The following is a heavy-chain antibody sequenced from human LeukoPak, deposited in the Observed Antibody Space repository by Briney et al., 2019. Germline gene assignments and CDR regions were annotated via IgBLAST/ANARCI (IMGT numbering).Heavy chain of an antibody. CDR1: GGSLSSYY. CDR2: IYPSGST. Sequence: SETLSLPCTVSGGSLSSYYWSWIRQPAGKGLELIGRIYPSGSTNYNPSLKSRVTMSVDTSKNQFSLKLSSVTAADTAVYYCARAPTGTGGWNWFDPWGQGTLVTVSS. CDR3: ARAPTGTGGWNWFDP. J-gene: IGHJ5*02. V-gene: IGHV4-4*07. D-gene: IGHD1-1*01.